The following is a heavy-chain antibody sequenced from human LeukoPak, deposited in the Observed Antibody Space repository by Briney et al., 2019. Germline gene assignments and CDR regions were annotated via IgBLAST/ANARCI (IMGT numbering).Heavy chain of an antibody. V-gene: IGHV3-7*01. CDR2: INQDGSEK. D-gene: IGHD6-19*01. CDR3: ARSLREQWLVNYYYYYMDV. Sequence: GGSLRLSCADSGFTFSSYWMNWVRQAPGKGLEWVANINQDGSEKYYVDSVKGRFTISRDNAKNSLYLQMNSLSAEDTAVYYCARSLREQWLVNYYYYYMDVWGKGTTVTVSS. J-gene: IGHJ6*03. CDR1: GFTFSSYW.